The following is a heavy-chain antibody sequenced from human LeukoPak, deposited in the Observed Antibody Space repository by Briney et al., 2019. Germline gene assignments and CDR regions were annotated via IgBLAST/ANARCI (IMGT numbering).Heavy chain of an antibody. CDR2: INNDGSST. V-gene: IGHV3-74*01. CDR1: GFTFSTYW. Sequence: GESLRLSCAASGFTFSTYWMHWVRQAPGKGLVWVSRINNDGSSTNYADSVKGRFTISRDNAKNTLYLQMNSLRAEDTAVYYCAKVPFFYVSSGWYVDYWGQGTLVTVSS. CDR3: AKVPFFYVSSGWYVDY. D-gene: IGHD6-19*01. J-gene: IGHJ4*02.